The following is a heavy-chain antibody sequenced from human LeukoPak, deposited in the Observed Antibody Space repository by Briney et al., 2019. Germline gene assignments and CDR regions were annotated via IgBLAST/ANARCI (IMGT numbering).Heavy chain of an antibody. CDR2: IYSGGST. Sequence: PGGSLRLSCAASGFTVSSNYMDWVRQAPGKGLEWVSVIYSGGSTFHADSVKGRFTISRDDPKNTLYLQMNSLRAEDTAMYYCARSLQPGYNSLDYWGQGTLVTVSS. V-gene: IGHV3-66*01. CDR1: GFTVSSNY. D-gene: IGHD5-12*01. CDR3: ARSLQPGYNSLDY. J-gene: IGHJ4*02.